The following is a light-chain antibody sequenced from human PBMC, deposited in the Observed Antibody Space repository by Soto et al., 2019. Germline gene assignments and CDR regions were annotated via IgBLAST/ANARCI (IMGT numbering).Light chain of an antibody. J-gene: IGLJ2*01. CDR1: SSDVGSYNL. Sequence: QSALTQPASVSGSPGQSITISCTGTSSDVGSYNLVSWYQQHPGKAPKHMMYEGSKRSSGVSNRFSGCKSGNTASLTISGLQAEDEADYYCCSYAGSSTSVVFGGGTEPTVL. V-gene: IGLV2-23*01. CDR2: EGS. CDR3: CSYAGSSTSVV.